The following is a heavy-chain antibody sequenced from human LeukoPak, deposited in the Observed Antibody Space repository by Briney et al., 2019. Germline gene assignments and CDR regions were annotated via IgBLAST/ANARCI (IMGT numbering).Heavy chain of an antibody. CDR2: IIPILGIA. D-gene: IGHD5-18*01. Sequence: WASVKVSCTASGGTFSSYAISWVRQAPGQGLEWMGRIIPILGIANYAQKFQARVTITADKSTSTAYMELRSLRSEDTAVYYCANHLDTAMVNTLSRYNIFDYWGQGTLVTVSS. J-gene: IGHJ4*02. CDR3: ANHLDTAMVNTLSRYNIFDY. V-gene: IGHV1-69*04. CDR1: GGTFSSYA.